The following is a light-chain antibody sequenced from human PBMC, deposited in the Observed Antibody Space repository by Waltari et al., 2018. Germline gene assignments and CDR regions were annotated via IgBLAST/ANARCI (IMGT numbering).Light chain of an antibody. CDR1: QTITGSW. J-gene: IGKJ4*01. Sequence: EIVLTQSPGTLSVSTGERVTVSCRASQTITGSWLTWYHQKPGQAPRLLIYGASNRAPGIPDRFSGSWSGTDFTLTISRLEPEDSAVYYCQQYDGSVVTFGGGTKVEIK. V-gene: IGKV3-20*01. CDR2: GAS. CDR3: QQYDGSVVT.